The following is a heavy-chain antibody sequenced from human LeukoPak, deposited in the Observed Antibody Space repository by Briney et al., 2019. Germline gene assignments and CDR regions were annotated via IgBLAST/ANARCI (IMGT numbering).Heavy chain of an antibody. CDR3: ARSGGYCSSTSCYNWFDP. J-gene: IGHJ5*02. D-gene: IGHD2-2*01. V-gene: IGHV5-51*01. CDR1: GYSFTSYW. Sequence: GESLKISCKGSGYSFTSYWIGWVRQMPGKGLEWMGIIYPGDSDTRHSPSFQGQVTISVDKSISTAYLQWSGLKASDTAMYYCARSGGYCSSTSCYNWFDPWGQGTLVTVSS. CDR2: IYPGDSDT.